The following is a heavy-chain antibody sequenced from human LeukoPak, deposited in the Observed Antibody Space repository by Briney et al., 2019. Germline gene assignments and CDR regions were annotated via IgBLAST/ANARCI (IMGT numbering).Heavy chain of an antibody. CDR1: GFTFSDHY. CDR3: ASSIAAAVDY. Sequence: GGALRLSCAASGFTFSDHYVDWVRQAPGKGLEGVGRTRNKPDSYTTDYAASVKGRFTISRDDSKNSLYLQMNSLKTEDTAVYYCASSIAAAVDYWGQGTLVTVSS. J-gene: IGHJ4*02. CDR2: TRNKPDSYTT. V-gene: IGHV3-72*01. D-gene: IGHD6-13*01.